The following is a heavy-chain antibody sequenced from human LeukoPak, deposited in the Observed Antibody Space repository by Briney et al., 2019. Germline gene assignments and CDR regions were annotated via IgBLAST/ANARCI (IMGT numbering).Heavy chain of an antibody. CDR1: GFTFSSYE. D-gene: IGHD3-3*01. CDR2: ISSSGSTI. CDR3: ASQVTICGGGKYFDY. V-gene: IGHV3-48*03. J-gene: IGHJ4*02. Sequence: GGSLRLSCAASGFTFSSYEMNWVRQAPGKGLEWVSYISSSGSTIYYADSVKGRFTISRDNAKNSLYLHMNSLRAEDTAVYYCASQVTICGGGKYFDYWGQGTLVTVSS.